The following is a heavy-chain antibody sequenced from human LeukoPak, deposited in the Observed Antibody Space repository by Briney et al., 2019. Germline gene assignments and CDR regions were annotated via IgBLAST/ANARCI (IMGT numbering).Heavy chain of an antibody. CDR3: ARAGYCGSNCYYYFGC. CDR1: GYTFTSYG. Sequence: ASVKVSCKASGYTFTSYGISWVRQAPGQGLEWMGWISAYNGNTNYAQNFRGRVTLTRDTSISTAYMELSSLTSDDTAVYSCARAGYCGSNCYYYFGCWGQGTLVTVSS. D-gene: IGHD2-21*01. CDR2: ISAYNGNT. V-gene: IGHV1-18*01. J-gene: IGHJ4*02.